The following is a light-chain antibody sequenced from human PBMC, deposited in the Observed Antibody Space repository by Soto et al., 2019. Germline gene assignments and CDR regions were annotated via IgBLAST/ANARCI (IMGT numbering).Light chain of an antibody. CDR2: AAS. Sequence: VGYRVTITCRASQGISSYLAWYQQKPGKAPKLLIYAASTLQSGVPSRFSGSGSGTEFTLTISSLQTEDFATYDCQQLNRYPHTFGGGTKVDIK. CDR3: QQLNRYPHT. V-gene: IGKV1-9*01. J-gene: IGKJ4*01. CDR1: QGISSY.